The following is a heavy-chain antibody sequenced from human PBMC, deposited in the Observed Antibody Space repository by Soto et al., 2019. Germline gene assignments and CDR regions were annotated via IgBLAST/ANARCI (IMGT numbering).Heavy chain of an antibody. CDR3: ARGEAAGTWWAFDI. V-gene: IGHV4-31*03. CDR1: GGSISSGGYY. J-gene: IGHJ3*02. D-gene: IGHD6-13*01. CDR2: IYYSGST. Sequence: QVQLQESGPGLVKPSQTLSLTCTVSGGSISSGGYYWSWIRQHPEKGLEWIGYIYYSGSTYYNPSLKSRVTISVDTSKNQFSLKLSSVTAADTAVYYCARGEAAGTWWAFDIWGQGTMVTVSS.